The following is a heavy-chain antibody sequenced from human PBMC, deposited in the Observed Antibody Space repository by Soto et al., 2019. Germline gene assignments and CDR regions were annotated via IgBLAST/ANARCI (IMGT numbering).Heavy chain of an antibody. V-gene: IGHV5-51*04. Sequence: GESLKISCKGSGYSFTSYWIGWVRQMPGKGLEWMGIIYPGDSDTRYSPSLQGQVTISADKPISTAYLQWSSLKASDTAMYYCARHPYSSGWYASDYWGQGTLVTVSS. J-gene: IGHJ4*02. CDR1: GYSFTSYW. CDR2: IYPGDSDT. CDR3: ARHPYSSGWYASDY. D-gene: IGHD6-19*01.